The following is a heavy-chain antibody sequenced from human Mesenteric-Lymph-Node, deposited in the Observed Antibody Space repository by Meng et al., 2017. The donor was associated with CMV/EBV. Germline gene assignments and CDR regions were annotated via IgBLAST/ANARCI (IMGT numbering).Heavy chain of an antibody. D-gene: IGHD3-3*01. CDR2: INHSGST. J-gene: IGHJ6*02. V-gene: IGHV4-34*01. CDR1: GWSFSGYY. CDR3: ARRLWSGYWRDYFDAMDA. Sequence: SDTLSLTFAVYGWSFSGYYWSWIRQPPGKGLEWIGEINHSGSTNYNPSLKSRVTISVDTSKNQFSLKLSSVTAADTAVYYCARRLWSGYWRDYFDAMDAWGQGTTVTVSS.